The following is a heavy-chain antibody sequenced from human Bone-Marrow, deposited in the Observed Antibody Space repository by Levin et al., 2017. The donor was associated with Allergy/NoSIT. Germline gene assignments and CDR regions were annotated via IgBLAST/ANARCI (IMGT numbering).Heavy chain of an antibody. CDR2: IDGSGRNT. CDR1: GFTFGTYA. Sequence: GESLKISCAASGFTFGTYAMTWVRQAPGKGQEWVSAIDGSGRNTYYADSVKGRFTISRDNSKNTLYLQMNSLRADDTAVYYCAKIPTRPAEGCWGQGTLVTVSS. D-gene: IGHD1-14*01. J-gene: IGHJ4*02. V-gene: IGHV3-23*01. CDR3: AKIPTRPAEGC.